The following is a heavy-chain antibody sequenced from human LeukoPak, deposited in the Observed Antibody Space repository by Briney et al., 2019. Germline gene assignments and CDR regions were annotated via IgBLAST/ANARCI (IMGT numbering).Heavy chain of an antibody. V-gene: IGHV7-4-1*02. D-gene: IGHD5-18*01. J-gene: IGHJ5*02. CDR1: GYTFTSHA. CDR3: AREFPVAVDQLGWFDP. CDR2: INTNAGNP. Sequence: GASVKVSCKASGYTFTSHAINWVRQAPGQGLEWMGWINTNAGNPTYAQGFTGRFVFSLDTSVSTAYLQISSLKAGDTAVYYCAREFPVAVDQLGWFDPWGRGTLVTVSS.